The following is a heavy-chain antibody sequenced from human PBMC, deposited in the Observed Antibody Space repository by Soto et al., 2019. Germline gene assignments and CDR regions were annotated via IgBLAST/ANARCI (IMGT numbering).Heavy chain of an antibody. Sequence: QVQLVQSGAEVKKPGASVKVSCKASGYTFTSYGISWVRQAPGQGLEWMGWISAYNGNTNYAQKLQGRVTMTTDTSTSTADMELRSLRSDDTAVYYCARDRGGEDDILTGYYINWGQGTLVTVSS. V-gene: IGHV1-18*01. CDR1: GYTFTSYG. CDR2: ISAYNGNT. CDR3: ARDRGGEDDILTGYYIN. J-gene: IGHJ4*02. D-gene: IGHD3-9*01.